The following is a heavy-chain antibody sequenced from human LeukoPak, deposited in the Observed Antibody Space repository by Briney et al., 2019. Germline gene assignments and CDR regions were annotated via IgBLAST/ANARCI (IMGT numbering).Heavy chain of an antibody. CDR2: INPNSGDT. J-gene: IGHJ4*02. CDR3: ARGREASGSRYFDY. Sequence: GASVKVSCXASGYIFTNYYMHWVRQVPGQGLEWMGRINPNSGDTNYAQKFQDRVTMTGDTSISAAYMHLSRLRSDDTALYYCARGREASGSRYFDYWGLGTLVTVSS. CDR1: GYIFTNYY. V-gene: IGHV1-2*06. D-gene: IGHD3-10*01.